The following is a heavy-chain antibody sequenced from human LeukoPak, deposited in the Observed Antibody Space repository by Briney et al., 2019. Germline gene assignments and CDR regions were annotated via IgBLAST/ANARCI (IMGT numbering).Heavy chain of an antibody. J-gene: IGHJ4*02. CDR2: ISSSSSYI. V-gene: IGHV3-21*01. D-gene: IGHD3-22*01. CDR1: GFTFSSYS. CDR3: ARAPFYDSSGYYSY. Sequence: GGSLRLSCAASGFTFSSYSMNWVRLAPGKGLEWVSSISSSSSYIYYADSVKGRFTISRDNAKNSLYLQMNSLRAEDTAVYYCARAPFYDSSGYYSYWGQGTLVTVSS.